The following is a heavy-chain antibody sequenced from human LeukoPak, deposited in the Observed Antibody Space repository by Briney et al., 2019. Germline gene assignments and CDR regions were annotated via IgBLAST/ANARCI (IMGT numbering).Heavy chain of an antibody. J-gene: IGHJ5*02. CDR2: ILHTGRT. CDR3: ARGPAAVHP. V-gene: IGHV4-34*12. CDR1: GYSLTNHF. Sequence: SEALSLTCVVHGYSLTNHFWIWIRQPPRTGLEWIGEILHTGRTNYNPSFKSRVTISLDTSKNQFFLNLTSVPAADTAVYFCARGPAAVHPWGQGTLVTVSS. D-gene: IGHD6-13*01.